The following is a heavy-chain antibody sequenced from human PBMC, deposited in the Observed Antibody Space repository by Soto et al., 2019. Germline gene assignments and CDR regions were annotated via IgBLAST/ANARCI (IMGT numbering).Heavy chain of an antibody. V-gene: IGHV2-5*02. CDR3: AHSLYDYVWGTNWFDP. CDR2: IYLDDDK. J-gene: IGHJ5*02. D-gene: IGHD3-16*01. Sequence: QITLKESGPTLVKPTQTLTLTCTFSGFSLSTSGVGVGWIRQPPGKALEWLALIYLDDDKRYSPSLKSRLTITKDTSKFQVVLTMTNMDPVDTATYYCAHSLYDYVWGTNWFDPWGQGTLVTVSS. CDR1: GFSLSTSGVG.